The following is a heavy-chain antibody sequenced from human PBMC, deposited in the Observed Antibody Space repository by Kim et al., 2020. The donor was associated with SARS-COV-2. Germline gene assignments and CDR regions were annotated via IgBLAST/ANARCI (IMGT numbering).Heavy chain of an antibody. CDR1: GFTFSDYY. J-gene: IGHJ4*02. D-gene: IGHD3-10*01. Sequence: GGSLRLSCAASGFTFSDYYMSWIRQAPGKGLEWVSYISSSSRYTNYADSVKGRFTVSRDNAKNSLYLQMNSLRAEDTAVYSCARWFGESYFDYWGQGTLVTVSS. V-gene: IGHV3-11*06. CDR2: ISSSSRYT. CDR3: ARWFGESYFDY.